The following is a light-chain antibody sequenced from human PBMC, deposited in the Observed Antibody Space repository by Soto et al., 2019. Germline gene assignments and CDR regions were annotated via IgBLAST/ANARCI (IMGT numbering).Light chain of an antibody. CDR3: QQYDNLPLT. Sequence: DILSSQYQSSLSASVGDRVTITCQASQDISNYLNWYQQKPGKAPKLLIYDASNLETGVPSRFSGSGSGTDFTFTISSLQPEDIATYYCQQYDNLPLTFGGGTKVDIK. V-gene: IGKV1-33*01. CDR2: DAS. CDR1: QDISNY. J-gene: IGKJ4*01.